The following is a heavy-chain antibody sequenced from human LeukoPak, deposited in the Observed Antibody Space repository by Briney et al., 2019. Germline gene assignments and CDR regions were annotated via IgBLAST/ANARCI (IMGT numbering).Heavy chain of an antibody. D-gene: IGHD1-7*01. V-gene: IGHV4-31*03. CDR2: IYYSGST. CDR1: GGSISSGGYY. Sequence: SETLSLTCTVSGGSISSGGYYWSWIRQHPGKGLEWIGYIYYSGSTYYNPSLKSRVTISVDTSKNHFSLKLSAVTPTDTPVYNCARGRAGTTAGTSFDFWGQGTLVTVSS. J-gene: IGHJ4*02. CDR3: ARGRAGTTAGTSFDF.